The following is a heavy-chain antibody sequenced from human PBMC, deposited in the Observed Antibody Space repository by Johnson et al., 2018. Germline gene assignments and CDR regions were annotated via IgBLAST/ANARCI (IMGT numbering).Heavy chain of an antibody. CDR3: ARWGTTGDAFDI. D-gene: IGHD4-17*01. CDR1: GFTFSSYG. CDR2: ISYDGSNK. V-gene: IGHV3-30*03. J-gene: IGHJ3*02. Sequence: QVQLVQSGGGVVQPGRSLRLSCAASGFTFSSYGMHWVRQAPGKGLEWVAVISYDGSNKYYADSVKGRFTISRDNSKNTLYFQMNSLRAEDTAVYYCARWGTTGDAFDIWGQGTMVTVSS.